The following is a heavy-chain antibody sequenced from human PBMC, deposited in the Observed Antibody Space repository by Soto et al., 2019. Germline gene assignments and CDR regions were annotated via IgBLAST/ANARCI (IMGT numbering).Heavy chain of an antibody. CDR2: ISWNSGSI. CDR3: AKDVKTGTYYYYGMDV. CDR1: GFTFDDYA. J-gene: IGHJ6*02. D-gene: IGHD1-7*01. V-gene: IGHV3-9*01. Sequence: SLRLSCAASGFTFDDYAMHWVRQAPGKGLEWVSGISWNSGSIGYADSVKGRFTISRDNAENSLYLQMNSLRAEDTALYYCAKDVKTGTYYYYGMDVWGQGTTVTVSS.